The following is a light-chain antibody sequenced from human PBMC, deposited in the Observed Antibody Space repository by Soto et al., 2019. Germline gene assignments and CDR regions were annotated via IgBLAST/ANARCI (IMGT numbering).Light chain of an antibody. CDR3: QQYNNWPLT. J-gene: IGKJ4*01. V-gene: IGKV3-15*01. Sequence: EIVMTQSPATLSVSPGERATLSCRASQSVSSNLAWYQQKPGQAPRLLIYGASNRATSIPARFSGSGSGTEFTLTISSLQSEDFPVYYCQQYNNWPLTFGGGTKVEIK. CDR1: QSVSSN. CDR2: GAS.